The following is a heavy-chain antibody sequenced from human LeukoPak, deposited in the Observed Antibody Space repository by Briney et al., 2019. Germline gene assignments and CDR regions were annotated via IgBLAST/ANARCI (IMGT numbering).Heavy chain of an antibody. CDR2: ISETSSHT. CDR3: AKDFSSSWQFDP. D-gene: IGHD6-13*01. CDR1: GFTFSSNA. Sequence: GAQRLSCAASGFTFSSNAMTWVRQAPGQGLEWVSSISETSSHTFYADSVKGRFTISRDNTKNTLFLQMNSLRVEDTAMYYCAKDFSSSWQFDPWGQGTLVTVSS. V-gene: IGHV3-23*01. J-gene: IGHJ5*02.